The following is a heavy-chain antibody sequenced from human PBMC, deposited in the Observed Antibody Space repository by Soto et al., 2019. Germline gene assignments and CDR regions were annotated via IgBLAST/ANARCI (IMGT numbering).Heavy chain of an antibody. CDR3: ARPTTVIYFDY. D-gene: IGHD4-17*01. V-gene: IGHV3-23*01. J-gene: IGHJ4*02. CDR2: ISGSGGST. CDR1: GLSVSNYW. Sequence: GGSLRLSCAASGLSVSNYWMHWVRQTPGKGLVWVSAISGSGGSTYYADSVKGRFTISRDNSKNTLYLQMNSLRAEDTAVYYCARPTTVIYFDYWGQGTLVTVSS.